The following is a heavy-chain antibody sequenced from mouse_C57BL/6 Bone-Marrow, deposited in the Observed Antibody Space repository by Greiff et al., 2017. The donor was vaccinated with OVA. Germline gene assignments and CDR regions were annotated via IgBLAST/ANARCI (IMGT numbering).Heavy chain of an antibody. CDR1: GFTFSDYY. V-gene: IGHV5-16*01. Sequence: EVKLVESEGGLVQPGSSMKLSCTASGFTFSDYYMAWVRQVPEKGLEWVANINYDGSSTYYLDSLKSRFIISRDNAKNILYLQMSSLKSEDTATYYCARAGSSPGYFDVWGTGTTVTVSS. D-gene: IGHD1-1*01. CDR2: INYDGSST. J-gene: IGHJ1*03. CDR3: ARAGSSPGYFDV.